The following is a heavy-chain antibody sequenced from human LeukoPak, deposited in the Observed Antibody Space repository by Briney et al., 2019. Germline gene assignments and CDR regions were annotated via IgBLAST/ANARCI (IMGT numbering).Heavy chain of an antibody. CDR3: VRQDVVVITAATYYYGMDV. D-gene: IGHD2-2*01. CDR1: GGSISTYY. Sequence: SETLSLTCTLSGGSISTYYWSWIRQPPGKGLGWIGYIYHSGSTNYNPSLKSRVTISVDTSKNQFSLKLSSVTAADTAVYYCVRQDVVVITAATYYYGMDVWGQGTTVTVSS. J-gene: IGHJ6*02. V-gene: IGHV4-59*08. CDR2: IYHSGST.